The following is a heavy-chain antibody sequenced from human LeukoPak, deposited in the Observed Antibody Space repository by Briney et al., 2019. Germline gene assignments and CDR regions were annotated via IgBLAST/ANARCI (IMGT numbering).Heavy chain of an antibody. Sequence: SETLSLTCTVSGGSISSYYWSRIRQPAGKGLEWIGRIYTSGSTNYNPSLKSRVTMSVDTSKNQFSLKLSSVTAADTAVYYCAREEGRYCSSTSCYIGAFDIWGQGTMVTVSP. V-gene: IGHV4-4*07. J-gene: IGHJ3*02. D-gene: IGHD2-2*02. CDR1: GGSISSYY. CDR2: IYTSGST. CDR3: AREEGRYCSSTSCYIGAFDI.